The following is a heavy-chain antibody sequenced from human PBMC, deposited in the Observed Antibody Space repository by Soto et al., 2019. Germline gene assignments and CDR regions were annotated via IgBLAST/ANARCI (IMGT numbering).Heavy chain of an antibody. CDR3: ARDFYGGYTYGPGDY. J-gene: IGHJ4*02. Sequence: GGSLRLSCAASGFMFSAYWMSWVRQAPGKGPEWVANIHGDGGKIYYVDSVKGRFTISRDNAKRSLYLQMNSLRAEDTAVYYCARDFYGGYTYGPGDYWGQGALVTAPQ. V-gene: IGHV3-7*01. CDR2: IHGDGGKI. D-gene: IGHD5-18*01. CDR1: GFMFSAYW.